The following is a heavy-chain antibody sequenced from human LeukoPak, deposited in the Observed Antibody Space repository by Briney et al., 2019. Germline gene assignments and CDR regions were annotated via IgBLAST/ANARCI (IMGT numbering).Heavy chain of an antibody. CDR1: GFTFSSYA. Sequence: PGRSLRLSCAASGFTFSSYAMHWVRQAPGEGLEWVAVISYDGSNKYYADSVKGRFTISRDNSKNTLYLQMNSLRAEDTAVYYCARDPASAGWFDPWGQGTLVTVSS. CDR2: ISYDGSNK. CDR3: ARDPASAGWFDP. V-gene: IGHV3-30-3*01. J-gene: IGHJ5*02.